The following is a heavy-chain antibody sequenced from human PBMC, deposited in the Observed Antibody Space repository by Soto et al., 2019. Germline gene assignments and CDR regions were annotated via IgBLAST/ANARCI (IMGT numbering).Heavy chain of an antibody. CDR1: GFTFSDYY. D-gene: IGHD6-6*01. CDR2: ISNSGRTL. CDR3: ARDLVAVSGGVYSSSSGGYFFDF. V-gene: IGHV3-11*01. J-gene: IGHJ4*02. Sequence: PGGSLRLSCAASGFTFSDYYMSWIRQAPGKGLEWVSYISNSGRTLYYADSMKGRFTISRDNAKNSLYLQINSLRSDDTAVYYCARDLVAVSGGVYSSSSGGYFFDFWGQGTLVTVSS.